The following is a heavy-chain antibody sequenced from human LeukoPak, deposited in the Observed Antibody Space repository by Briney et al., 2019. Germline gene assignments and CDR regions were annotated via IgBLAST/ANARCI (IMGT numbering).Heavy chain of an antibody. CDR2: IGAYNGDT. J-gene: IGHJ4*02. D-gene: IGHD2-15*01. CDR1: GYTFTSFG. Sequence: ASVKVSCKPSGYTFTSFGISWVRQAPGQGLEWMGWIGAYNGDTNYAQKFQGRVTMATDTSTGTAYMDLRSLRSDHTAVYYCTRDHCRGDNCPSFDYWGQGTLVTVSS. V-gene: IGHV1-18*04. CDR3: TRDHCRGDNCPSFDY.